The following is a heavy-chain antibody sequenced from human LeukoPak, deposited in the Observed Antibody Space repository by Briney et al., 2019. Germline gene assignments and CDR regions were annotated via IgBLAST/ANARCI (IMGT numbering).Heavy chain of an antibody. J-gene: IGHJ4*02. V-gene: IGHV4-4*07. CDR3: AKEKYYYDSSGYYYAPFDY. Sequence: PSETLSLTCTVSGGSISSYYWSWIRQPAGKGLECIGRIYTSGSTNYNPSLKSRVTMSADTSKNQFSLNLSSVTAADTAVYYCAKEKYYYDSSGYYYAPFDYWGQGTLVTVSS. D-gene: IGHD3-22*01. CDR1: GGSISSYY. CDR2: IYTSGST.